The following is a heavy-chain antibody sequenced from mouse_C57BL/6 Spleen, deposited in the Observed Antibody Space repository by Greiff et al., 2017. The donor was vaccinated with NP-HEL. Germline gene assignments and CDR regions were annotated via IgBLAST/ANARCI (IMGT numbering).Heavy chain of an antibody. J-gene: IGHJ3*01. D-gene: IGHD2-3*01. V-gene: IGHV3-1*01. CDR2: ISYSGST. CDR1: GYSITSGYD. CDR3: ARDNGYYTFAY. Sequence: DVKLQESGPGMVKPSQSLSLTCTVTGYSITSGYDWHWIRHFPGNKLEWMGYISYSGSTNYNPSLKSRISITHDTSKNHFFLKLNSVTTEDTATYYCARDNGYYTFAYWGQGTLVTVSA.